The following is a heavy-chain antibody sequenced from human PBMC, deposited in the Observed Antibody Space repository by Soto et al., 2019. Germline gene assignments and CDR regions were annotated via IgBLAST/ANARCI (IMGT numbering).Heavy chain of an antibody. V-gene: IGHV4-34*01. CDR3: ARGQGAAARYMDV. Sequence: PSETLSLTCAVYGGSFSGYYWSWIRQPPGKGLEWIGEINHSGSTNYNPSLKSRVTISVDTSKNQFSLKLSSVTAADTAVYYCARGQGAAARYMDVWGKGTTVTVSS. D-gene: IGHD6-13*01. CDR1: GGSFSGYY. J-gene: IGHJ6*03. CDR2: INHSGST.